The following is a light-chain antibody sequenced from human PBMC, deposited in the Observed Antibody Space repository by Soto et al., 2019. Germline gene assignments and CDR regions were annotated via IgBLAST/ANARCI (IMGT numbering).Light chain of an antibody. V-gene: IGLV1-40*01. CDR2: GNT. CDR3: HSYDNSLSGSV. Sequence: QLVLTQPPSVSGAPGQRVTISCTGSSSSIGAGHGVHWYQQLPGAAPKLLIYGNTNRPSGVPDRFSGSQSGTSASLAITGLQPEDEADYYCHSYDNSLSGSVFGGGTKLTVL. CDR1: SSSIGAGHG. J-gene: IGLJ2*01.